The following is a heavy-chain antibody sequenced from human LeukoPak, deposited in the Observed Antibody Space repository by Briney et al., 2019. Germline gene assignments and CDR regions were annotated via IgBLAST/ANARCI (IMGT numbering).Heavy chain of an antibody. Sequence: GESLKISCTGSGYSFTSYWIGWVRQMPGKGLEWMGIIYPGDSDTRYSPSFQGQVTISADKSISTAYLQWSSLKASDTAMYYCARLYYSTLYYYYYYMDVWGKGTTVTVSS. CDR2: IYPGDSDT. V-gene: IGHV5-51*01. D-gene: IGHD3-22*01. CDR1: GYSFTSYW. CDR3: ARLYYSTLYYYYYYMDV. J-gene: IGHJ6*03.